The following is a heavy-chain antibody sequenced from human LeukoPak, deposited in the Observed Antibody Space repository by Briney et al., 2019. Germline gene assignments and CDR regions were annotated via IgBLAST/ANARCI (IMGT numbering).Heavy chain of an antibody. CDR2: ISGSGGST. Sequence: GGSLRFSCAASGFTFSSYAMSWVRQAPGKGLEWVSAISGSGGSTYFADSVKGRFTISRDNSKNTLYLQMNSLRAEDTAVYYCAKDPSDGQKLWWYDLDAFDIWGQGTMVTVSS. J-gene: IGHJ3*02. D-gene: IGHD2-21*01. CDR1: GFTFSSYA. V-gene: IGHV3-23*01. CDR3: AKDPSDGQKLWWYDLDAFDI.